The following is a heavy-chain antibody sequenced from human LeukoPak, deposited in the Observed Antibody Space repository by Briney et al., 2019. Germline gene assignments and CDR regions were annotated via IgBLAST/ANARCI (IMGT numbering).Heavy chain of an antibody. J-gene: IGHJ4*02. CDR1: GFTFSSYS. D-gene: IGHD6-13*01. Sequence: GGSLRLSCAASGFTFSSYSMNWVRQAPGKGLEWVSSISSSSSYIYYADSVKGRFTISRDNAKNSLYLQMNSLRAEDTAVYYCTTIAAAGQVDYWGQGTLVTVPS. CDR3: TTIAAAGQVDY. V-gene: IGHV3-21*01. CDR2: ISSSSSYI.